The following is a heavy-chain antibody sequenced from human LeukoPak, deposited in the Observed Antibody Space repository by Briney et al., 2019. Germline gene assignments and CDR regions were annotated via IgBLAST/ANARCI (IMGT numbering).Heavy chain of an antibody. CDR1: GFTFRIYE. CDR3: ARGGCEATGCAMDV. CDR2: ISGRGSTG. Sequence: GGSLRLSCAASGFTFRIYEMNCVRQAPGKGVEGVSYISGRGSTGYYADYVKRRFTISKDNDRHSLYMQTNSLRADATTIYYCARGGCEATGCAMDVWGHGTTVTVSS. D-gene: IGHD1-1*01. J-gene: IGHJ6*02. V-gene: IGHV3-48*03.